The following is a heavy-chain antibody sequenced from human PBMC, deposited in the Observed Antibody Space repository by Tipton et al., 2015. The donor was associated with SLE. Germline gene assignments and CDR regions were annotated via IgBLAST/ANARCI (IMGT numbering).Heavy chain of an antibody. CDR1: GYTFTTYG. Sequence: QLVQSGAEVKKAGESLKISCKASGYTFTTYGISWVRQAPGQGLEWMGWISTYNGNTNYAQKLQGRVTMTSDTSTSTAYMELRSLRSDDTAIYYCARVLVDTAMGVFDFWGQGTLVTLSS. CDR2: ISTYNGNT. CDR3: ARVLVDTAMGVFDF. J-gene: IGHJ4*02. V-gene: IGHV1-18*01. D-gene: IGHD5-18*01.